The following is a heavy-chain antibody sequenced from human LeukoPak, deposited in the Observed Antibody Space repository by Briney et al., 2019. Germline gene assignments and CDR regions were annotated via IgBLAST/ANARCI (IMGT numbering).Heavy chain of an antibody. CDR3: ARDGGGLSL. CDR2: TNIDGSST. Sequence: GGSLRLSCAASGFTFSSYWMHWVRQAPGKGLVWVSRTNIDGSSTTYADSVKGRFTVSRDNAKNTLYLQMNSLRAEDTAMYYCARDGGGLSLWGQGTLVTVSS. V-gene: IGHV3-74*01. J-gene: IGHJ4*02. D-gene: IGHD3-16*01. CDR1: GFTFSSYW.